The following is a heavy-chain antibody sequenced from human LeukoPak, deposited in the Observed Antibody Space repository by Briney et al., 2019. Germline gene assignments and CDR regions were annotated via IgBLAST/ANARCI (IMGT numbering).Heavy chain of an antibody. CDR3: AKDITWELRYAFDI. CDR1: GFTFSSYW. J-gene: IGHJ3*02. V-gene: IGHV3-7*03. Sequence: GGSLRLSCAASGFTFSSYWMSWVRQAPGKGLEWVANIKQDGSEINYVDSVKGRLTISRDNAKNSLYLQMNSLRAEDMALYYCAKDITWELRYAFDIWGQGTMVTVSS. CDR2: IKQDGSEI. D-gene: IGHD1-26*01.